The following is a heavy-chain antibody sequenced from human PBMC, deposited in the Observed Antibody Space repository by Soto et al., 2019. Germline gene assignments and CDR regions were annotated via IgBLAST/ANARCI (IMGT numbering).Heavy chain of an antibody. CDR1: GFTFSSYG. V-gene: IGHV3-30*18. D-gene: IGHD3-22*01. J-gene: IGHJ4*02. CDR2: ISYDGSNK. CDR3: AKDHFMWYYYDSSGYRTMFYFDY. Sequence: GGSLRLSCAASGFTFSSYGMHWVRQAPGKGLEWVAVISYDGSNKYYADSVKGRFTISRDNSKNTLYLQMNSLRAEDTAVYYCAKDHFMWYYYDSSGYRTMFYFDYWGQGTLVTVSS.